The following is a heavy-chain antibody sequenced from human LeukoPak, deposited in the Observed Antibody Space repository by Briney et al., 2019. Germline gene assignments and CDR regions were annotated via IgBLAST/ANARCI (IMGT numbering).Heavy chain of an antibody. V-gene: IGHV4-59*01. CDR2: IYYSGST. J-gene: IGHJ4*02. CDR3: ARDYGGNWGYFDY. CDR1: GGSISSYY. D-gene: IGHD4-23*01. Sequence: SETLSLTCTVSGGSISSYYWSWIRQPPGKGLEWIGYIYYSGSTNYNPSLKSRVTISVDTSKNQFSLKLSSVTAADTAVYYCARDYGGNWGYFDYWGQGTLVTVSS.